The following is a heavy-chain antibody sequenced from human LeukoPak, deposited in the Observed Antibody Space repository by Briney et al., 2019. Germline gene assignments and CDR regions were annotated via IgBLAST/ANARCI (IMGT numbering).Heavy chain of an antibody. D-gene: IGHD4-17*01. J-gene: IGHJ2*01. V-gene: IGHV4-39*02. CDR2: IYYSGST. CDR1: GGSISSSSYY. CDR3: ARDRRDDYGDYVYWYFDL. Sequence: SETLSLTCTVSGGSISSSSYYWGWIRQPPGKGLEWIGSIYYSGSTYYNPSLRSRVTISVDTSKNQFSLKLGSVTAADTAVYYCARDRRDDYGDYVYWYFDLWGRGTLVTVSS.